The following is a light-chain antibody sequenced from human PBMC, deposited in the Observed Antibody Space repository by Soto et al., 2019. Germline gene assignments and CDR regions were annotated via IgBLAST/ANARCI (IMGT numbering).Light chain of an antibody. CDR1: QSISSW. CDR2: DAS. CDR3: QQYKSYRT. Sequence: DIQMTQSPSTLSASVGDRVTITCRASQSISSWLAWYQQKPGKAPKVLIYDASTLESGVPSRFSGSGSGTEFTLTISILQPDDFATYYCQQYKSYRTFGQGTKVEIQ. J-gene: IGKJ1*01. V-gene: IGKV1-5*01.